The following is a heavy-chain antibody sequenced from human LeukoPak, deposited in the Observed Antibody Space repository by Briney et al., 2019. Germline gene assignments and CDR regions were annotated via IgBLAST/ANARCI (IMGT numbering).Heavy chain of an antibody. V-gene: IGHV4-34*01. CDR3: ARGWGDCSSTSCYRPGLDY. Sequence: SETLSLTCAVYGGSFSGYYWSWIRQPPGKGLEWIGEINHSGSTNYNPSLKSRVTISVDTSKNRFSLKLSSVTAADTAVYYCARGWGDCSSTSCYRPGLDYWGQGTLVTVSS. CDR2: INHSGST. CDR1: GGSFSGYY. J-gene: IGHJ4*02. D-gene: IGHD2-2*01.